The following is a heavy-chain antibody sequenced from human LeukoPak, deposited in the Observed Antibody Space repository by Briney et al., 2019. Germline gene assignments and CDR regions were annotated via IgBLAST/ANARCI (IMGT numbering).Heavy chain of an antibody. Sequence: GGSLRLSCAASGSTVSSNYMSWVRQAPGKGLEWVSVIYSGGSTYYADSVKGRFTISRDNSKNTLYLQMNSLRAEDTAVYYCARDWHASQGQYYYDSSGYPAALDAFDIWGQGTMVTVSS. CDR1: GSTVSSNY. D-gene: IGHD3-22*01. J-gene: IGHJ3*02. V-gene: IGHV3-66*02. CDR2: IYSGGST. CDR3: ARDWHASQGQYYYDSSGYPAALDAFDI.